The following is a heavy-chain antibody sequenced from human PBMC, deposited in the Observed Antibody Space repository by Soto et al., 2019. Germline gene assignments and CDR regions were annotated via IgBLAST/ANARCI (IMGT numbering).Heavy chain of an antibody. V-gene: IGHV1-69*18. CDR2: IVPSVDTT. CDR3: ARCPQPPDTADPYAVDV. CDR1: GGTFSRSG. J-gene: IGHJ6*02. D-gene: IGHD5-18*01. Sequence: QVQLVQSGSEVKKPGASVKVSCKASGGTFSRSGFHWVRQAPGQGLEWMGMIVPSVDTTNYAQKFQARVTISADQFTSTVYMELRSLRSEDTAVYYCARCPQPPDTADPYAVDVWGQGTRVIVSS.